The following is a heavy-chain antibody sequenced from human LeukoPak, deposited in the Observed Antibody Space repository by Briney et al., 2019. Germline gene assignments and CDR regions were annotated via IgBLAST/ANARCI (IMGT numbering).Heavy chain of an antibody. CDR1: GFTFNRDW. Sequence: QPGGSLRLSCAASGFTFNRDWTAWVRQPPGKGLEWVANIKEDGSEKNYVDSVKGRFTISRDNAVNSVYLQMNDLRAEDTGVYYCATKEPSTSGWSYWGQGTLVTVSS. CDR3: ATKEPSTSGWSY. CDR2: IKEDGSEK. J-gene: IGHJ4*02. D-gene: IGHD6-19*01. V-gene: IGHV3-7*01.